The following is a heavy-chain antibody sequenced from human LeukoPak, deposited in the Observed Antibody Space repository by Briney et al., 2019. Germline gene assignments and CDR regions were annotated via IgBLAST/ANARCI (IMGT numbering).Heavy chain of an antibody. D-gene: IGHD3-10*01. CDR1: GFTFSNAW. J-gene: IGHJ4*02. CDR2: IKSKTDGGTT. V-gene: IGHV3-15*05. Sequence: GGSLRLSCAASGFTFSNAWMSWVRHAPGRGLEWVGRIKSKTDGGTTDFAAPVKGRFTISRDDSKNTLSLQMNSLKTDDTAVYYCATDRGARDYWGQGTLVTVSS. CDR3: ATDRGARDY.